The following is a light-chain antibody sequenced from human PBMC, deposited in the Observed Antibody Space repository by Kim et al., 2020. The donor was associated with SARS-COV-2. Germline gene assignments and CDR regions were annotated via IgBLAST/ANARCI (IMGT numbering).Light chain of an antibody. CDR2: GAS. V-gene: IGKV3-15*01. Sequence: FSTGKRATLPCRARQRVRRYLAGYQQKPGQPPRLLIYGASTRATGITARFRGRGSGTEFTLTISSLKSEDFAVYYCQQYINWPLAFGGGTKVDIK. J-gene: IGKJ4*01. CDR1: QRVRRY. CDR3: QQYINWPLA.